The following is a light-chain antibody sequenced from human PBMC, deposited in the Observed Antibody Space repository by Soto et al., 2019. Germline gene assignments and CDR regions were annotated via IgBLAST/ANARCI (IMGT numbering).Light chain of an antibody. CDR1: HIVLYSPNNKNY. J-gene: IGKJ2*01. CDR3: QQYYSTPRT. V-gene: IGKV4-1*01. CDR2: WAS. Sequence: IVMTQSPDPLAVSXDESATINSXTSHIVLYSPNNKNYLAWYQHKAGQPPELLLYWASARDSGVPDRFSGSGSGTDFTLTISSLQAEDVAVYYCQQYYSTPRTFGQGTKVDIK.